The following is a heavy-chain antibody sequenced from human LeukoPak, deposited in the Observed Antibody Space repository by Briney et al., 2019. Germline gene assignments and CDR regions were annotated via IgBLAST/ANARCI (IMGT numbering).Heavy chain of an antibody. CDR1: GFTVSRNY. V-gene: IGHV3-66*01. D-gene: IGHD6-13*01. Sequence: GGSLRLSCAASGFTVSRNYMSWVRQAPGKGLEWVSVIYSGGRTYYADSVKGRFTISRDNSKNTLYLQMNSLRAEDTAVYYCARAGPSSSWHQFDYWGQGTLVTVSS. CDR2: IYSGGRT. CDR3: ARAGPSSSWHQFDY. J-gene: IGHJ4*02.